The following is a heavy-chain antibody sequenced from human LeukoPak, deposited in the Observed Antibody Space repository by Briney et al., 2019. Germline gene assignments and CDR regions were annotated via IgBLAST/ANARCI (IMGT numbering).Heavy chain of an antibody. CDR2: INHSGNT. Sequence: SGTLSLTCGVYGDSLRGYWWTWIRQPPGMGLEWIGEINHSGNTNYNPSLKSRVTISGDMSKGPFSLNLTAVTAADTAVYYCARSDGYGLVDIWGQGTMVTVSS. CDR3: ARSDGYGLVDI. V-gene: IGHV4-34*01. J-gene: IGHJ3*02. D-gene: IGHD3-10*01. CDR1: GDSLRGYW.